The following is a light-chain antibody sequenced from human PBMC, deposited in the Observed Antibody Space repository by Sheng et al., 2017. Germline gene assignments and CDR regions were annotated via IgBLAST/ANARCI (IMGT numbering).Light chain of an antibody. CDR3: QQYDNLPLT. CDR2: ASS. Sequence: IQLTQSPSSLSASVGDRVTITCRASQDFNSYVAWYQQKPGKAPKLLISASSVLLSGVPSRFSGSESGTDFTFTISSLQPEDIATYYCQQYDNLPLTFGGGTKVEIK. CDR1: QDFNSY. J-gene: IGKJ4*01. V-gene: IGKV1-9*01.